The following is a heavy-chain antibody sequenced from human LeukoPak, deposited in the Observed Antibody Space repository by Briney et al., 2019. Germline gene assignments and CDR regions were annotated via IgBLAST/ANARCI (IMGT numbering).Heavy chain of an antibody. CDR2: IDANNGDT. Sequence: ASVKVSCKASGYTFRGNYIHWLRQAPGQGLEWMGWIDANNGDTKSAQKFQGRVTMSRDTSISTAYMDLSSLCPDDAAVYYCARDPSSVTLYFFDYWGQGTLVTVSS. D-gene: IGHD4-11*01. J-gene: IGHJ4*02. V-gene: IGHV1-2*02. CDR1: GYTFRGNY. CDR3: ARDPSSVTLYFFDY.